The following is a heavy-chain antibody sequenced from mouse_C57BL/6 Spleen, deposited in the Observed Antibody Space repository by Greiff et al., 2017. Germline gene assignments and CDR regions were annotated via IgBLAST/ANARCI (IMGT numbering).Heavy chain of an antibody. J-gene: IGHJ3*01. Sequence: VQLQQSGPELVKPGASVKISCKASGYSFTGYYMNWVKQSPEQSLEWIGEINPSTGGTTYNQKFKAKATLTVDKSSSTAYMQLKSLTSEDSAVYYCAKGIAPFAYWGQGTLVTVSA. CDR3: AKGIAPFAY. CDR2: INPSTGGT. V-gene: IGHV1-42*01. CDR1: GYSFTGYY.